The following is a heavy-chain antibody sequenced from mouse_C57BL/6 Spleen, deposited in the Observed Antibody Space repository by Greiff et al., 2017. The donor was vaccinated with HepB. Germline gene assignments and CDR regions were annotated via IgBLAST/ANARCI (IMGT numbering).Heavy chain of an antibody. CDR3: ARRVYYYGSNYFDY. CDR2: IDPSDSYT. D-gene: IGHD1-1*01. J-gene: IGHJ2*01. Sequence: QVQLQQPGAELVKPGASVKLSCKASGYTFTSYWMQWVKQRPGQGLEWIGEIDPSDSYTNYNQKFKGKATLTVDTSSSTAYMQLSSLTSEDSAVYYCARRVYYYGSNYFDYWGQGTTLTVSS. CDR1: GYTFTSYW. V-gene: IGHV1-50*01.